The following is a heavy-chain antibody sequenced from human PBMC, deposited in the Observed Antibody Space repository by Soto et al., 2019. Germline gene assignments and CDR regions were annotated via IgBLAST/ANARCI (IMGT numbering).Heavy chain of an antibody. CDR3: AKDFRPNTIFGVVITLDY. CDR1: GFTFSSYA. V-gene: IGHV3-23*01. J-gene: IGHJ4*02. CDR2: ISGSGGST. Sequence: PGGSLRLSCAASGFTFSSYAMSWVRQAPGKGLEWVSAISGSGGSTYYADSVKGRFTISRDNSKNTLYLQMNSLRAEDTAVYYCAKDFRPNTIFGVVITLDYWGQGTLVTVSS. D-gene: IGHD3-3*01.